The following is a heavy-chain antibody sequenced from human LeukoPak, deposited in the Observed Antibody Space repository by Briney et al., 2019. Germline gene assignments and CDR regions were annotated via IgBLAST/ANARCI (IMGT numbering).Heavy chain of an antibody. D-gene: IGHD4-17*01. CDR3: AKLRFPYFDY. V-gene: IGHV3-23*01. CDR2: ISGSGNNT. J-gene: IGHJ4*02. Sequence: GGSLRLSCAASRFTFNIYGMAWVRQAPGKGREWVSAISGSGNNTDYADSVKGRFTISRDNSKNTLYLQMNSLRVEDTAVYYCAKLRFPYFDYWGQGTLVTVSS. CDR1: RFTFNIYG.